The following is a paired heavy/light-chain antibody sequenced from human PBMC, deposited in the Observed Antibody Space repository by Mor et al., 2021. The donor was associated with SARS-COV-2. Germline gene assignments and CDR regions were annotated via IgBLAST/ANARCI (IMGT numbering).Light chain of an antibody. CDR2: AAS. CDR1: QSVSSSY. V-gene: IGKV3-20*01. J-gene: IGKJ4*01. CDR3: QQYRSSPGT. Sequence: EVVLTQSPGTLSLSPGERATLSCRASQSVSSSYLAWYQQKPGQAPRLLIYAASSRATGIPDRFSGSGSGTDFTLTISRLEPEDFAVYYCQQYRSSPGTFGGGTKVEIK.
Heavy chain of an antibody. CDR2: ISNEGSNK. J-gene: IGHJ4*02. V-gene: IGHV3-30*01. Sequence: QVQVVESGGGVVQPGRSLRLSCAASGFTFSSYAMHWVRQAPGKGLEWVAVISNEGSNKYYADSVKGRFTISRDNFQNTLYLQMNSLRAEDTALYYCASSCSGCPFDYWGQGTLVTVSS. CDR3: ASSCSGCPFDY. CDR1: GFTFSSYA. D-gene: IGHD2-15*01.